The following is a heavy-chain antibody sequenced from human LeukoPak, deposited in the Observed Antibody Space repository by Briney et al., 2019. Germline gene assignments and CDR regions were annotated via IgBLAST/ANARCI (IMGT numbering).Heavy chain of an antibody. CDR2: IYSGGST. CDR3: ARGDDYGDYGSRLH. D-gene: IGHD4-17*01. V-gene: IGHV3-53*01. CDR1: GFTVSSNY. Sequence: GGSLRLSCAASGFTVSSNYMSWVRQAPGKGLEWVSVIYSGGSTYYAGSVKGRFTISRDNSKNTLYLQMNSLRAEDTAVYYCARGDDYGDYGSRLHWGQGTLVTVSS. J-gene: IGHJ1*01.